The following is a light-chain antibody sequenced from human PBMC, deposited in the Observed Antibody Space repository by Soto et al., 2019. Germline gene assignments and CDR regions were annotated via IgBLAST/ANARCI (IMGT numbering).Light chain of an antibody. Sequence: EIVLTQSPGILSLSPGEGATLSCRASQTVDRSYLAWYQQKPGQAPRLLIYDASNRATGIPARFSGSGSGTDFTLTISSLEPEDFAVYYCQQRSNWPWTFGQGTKVDIK. V-gene: IGKV3-11*01. J-gene: IGKJ1*01. CDR1: QTVDRSY. CDR3: QQRSNWPWT. CDR2: DAS.